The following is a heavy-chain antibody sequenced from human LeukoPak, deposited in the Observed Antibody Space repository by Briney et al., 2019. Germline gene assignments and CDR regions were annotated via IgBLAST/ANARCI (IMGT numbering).Heavy chain of an antibody. D-gene: IGHD4-17*01. V-gene: IGHV4-59*01. Sequence: SETLSLTCTVSGGSISTYYWNWIRQPLGKGLEWVGYIHYSGNTNYNPSLKNRVSISVDMSKNQFSLKLTSVTPEDTAVYYCARDQDADSGIWFDPWGQGTLVTVSS. J-gene: IGHJ5*02. CDR2: IHYSGNT. CDR3: ARDQDADSGIWFDP. CDR1: GGSISTYY.